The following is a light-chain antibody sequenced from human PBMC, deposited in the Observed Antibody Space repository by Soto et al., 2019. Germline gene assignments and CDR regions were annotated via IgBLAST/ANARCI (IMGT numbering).Light chain of an antibody. V-gene: IGLV2-14*03. J-gene: IGLJ3*02. CDR3: NSSTNSRTWV. CDR2: DVN. CDR1: SSDVGGYNS. Sequence: QSALTQPASVSESPGQSITISCTGTSSDVGGYNSVSWYQQYPGKAPKLIIYDVNNRPSGVSNRFSGSKSCSTASLTISGLQPEDEADYYCNSSTNSRTWVFGGGTKLTVL.